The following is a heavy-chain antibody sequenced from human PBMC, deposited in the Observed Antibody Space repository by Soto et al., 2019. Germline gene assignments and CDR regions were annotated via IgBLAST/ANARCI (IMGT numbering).Heavy chain of an antibody. J-gene: IGHJ2*01. CDR3: ARGPSVTTVFWHFDL. Sequence: QVQLQEPGPGLVKPSQTLSLTCTVSGGSINSGDYCWNWIRQRPGEGLEWIGYICYSGGTYYNPSLKSRVTISVYTSNNHFSLKMSSLTPADTAVYYCARGPSVTTVFWHFDLWGRGTLITVSS. CDR2: ICYSGGT. D-gene: IGHD4-17*01. CDR1: GGSINSGDYC. V-gene: IGHV4-31*03.